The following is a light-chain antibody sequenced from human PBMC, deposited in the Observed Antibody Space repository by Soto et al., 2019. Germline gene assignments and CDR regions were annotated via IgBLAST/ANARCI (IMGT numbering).Light chain of an antibody. Sequence: QSALTQPPSASGTPGQRVTISCSGSSSNIGNFYVYWYQQLPGTAPKLLIYKNNQRPLGVPDRFSDSKSGTSASLAISGLRSEDEADYYCAAWDDSLSGPGVFGGGTQLTVL. J-gene: IGLJ7*01. CDR3: AAWDDSLSGPGV. CDR1: SSNIGNFY. CDR2: KNN. V-gene: IGLV1-47*01.